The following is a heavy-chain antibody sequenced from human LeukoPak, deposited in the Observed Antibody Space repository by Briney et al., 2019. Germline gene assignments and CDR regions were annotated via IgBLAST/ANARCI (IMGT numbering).Heavy chain of an antibody. CDR3: ARDNDRKDDS. Sequence: GGSLRPSCAASGFTFSNYWMTWVRQAPGKGLEWVANMNQDGSGKYYVDSVKGRFAISRDNAKNSLYLQMNNLGVEDTAVYYCARDNDRKDDSWGQGTLVTVSS. V-gene: IGHV3-7*01. D-gene: IGHD3-16*01. J-gene: IGHJ5*02. CDR1: GFTFSNYW. CDR2: MNQDGSGK.